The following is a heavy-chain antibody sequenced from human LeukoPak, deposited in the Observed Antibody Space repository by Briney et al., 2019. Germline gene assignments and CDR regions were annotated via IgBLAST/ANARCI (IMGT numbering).Heavy chain of an antibody. CDR3: AIYSSNWRYFDY. J-gene: IGHJ4*02. CDR2: INPSGGST. Sequence: ASVKVSCKASGYTFTSYYMHWVRQAPGQGLELMGIINPSGGSTSYAQKFQGRVTMTRDTSTSTVYMGLSSLRSEDTAVYYCAIYSSNWRYFDYWGQGTLVTVSS. V-gene: IGHV1-46*01. D-gene: IGHD6-13*01. CDR1: GYTFTSYY.